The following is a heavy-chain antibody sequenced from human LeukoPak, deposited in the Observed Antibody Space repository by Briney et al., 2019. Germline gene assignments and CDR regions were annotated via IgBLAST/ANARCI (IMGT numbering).Heavy chain of an antibody. V-gene: IGHV1-18*01. Sequence: ASVKVSCKASGYTFTSYGISWVRQAPGQGLEWMGWISAYNGNTNYAQKLQGRVTMTTDTSTSTAYMELRSLRSDDTAVYYCASGYCSDGSGYSPADYWGQGTRVTVSS. J-gene: IGHJ4*02. CDR2: ISAYNGNT. CDR1: GYTFTSYG. CDR3: ASGYCSDGSGYSPADY. D-gene: IGHD3-22*01.